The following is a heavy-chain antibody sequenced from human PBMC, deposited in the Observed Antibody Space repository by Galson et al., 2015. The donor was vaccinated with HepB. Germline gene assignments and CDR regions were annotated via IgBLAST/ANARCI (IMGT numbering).Heavy chain of an antibody. J-gene: IGHJ4*03. D-gene: IGHD3-3*02. CDR3: ARLSSLAPRGFDL. Sequence: SVKVSCKASGGTFNNHVLIWVRLAPRRGPECVGRIVPTLGLTNYALKFQGRVTITEDRSSSTVYMELSSLKSDDTAIYYCARLSSLAPRGFDLWGQGTLVTVSS. CDR1: GGTFNNHV. CDR2: IVPTLGLT. V-gene: IGHV1-69*04.